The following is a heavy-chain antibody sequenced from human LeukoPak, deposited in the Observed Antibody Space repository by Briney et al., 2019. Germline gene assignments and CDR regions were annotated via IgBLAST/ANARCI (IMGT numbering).Heavy chain of an antibody. D-gene: IGHD4-17*01. CDR1: GFTFGSYD. CDR2: IGTAGDT. V-gene: IGHV3-13*04. J-gene: IGHJ3*02. CDR3: ARSTGYGDYELNAFDI. Sequence: GGSLRLSCAASGFTFGSYDMHWVRQATGKGLEWVSAIGTAGDTYYPGSVKGRFTISRENAKNSLYLQMNSLRAGDTAVYYCARSTGYGDYELNAFDIWGQGTMVTVSS.